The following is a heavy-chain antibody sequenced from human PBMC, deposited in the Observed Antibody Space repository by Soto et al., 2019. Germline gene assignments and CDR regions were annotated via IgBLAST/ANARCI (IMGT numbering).Heavy chain of an antibody. Sequence: QMQLVQSGPEVKKPGTSVKVSCKASGFTFTSSAVQWVRQARGQRLEWIGWIVVGSGNTNYAQKFQERVTITRDMSKSTAYMELSSLRSEDTAVYYCAASIAAAGGVYNWFDPWGQGTLVTVSS. D-gene: IGHD6-13*01. CDR1: GFTFTSSA. CDR3: AASIAAAGGVYNWFDP. J-gene: IGHJ5*02. CDR2: IVVGSGNT. V-gene: IGHV1-58*01.